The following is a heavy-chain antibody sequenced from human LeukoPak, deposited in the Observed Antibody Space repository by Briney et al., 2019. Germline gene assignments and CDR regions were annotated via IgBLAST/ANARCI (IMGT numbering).Heavy chain of an antibody. V-gene: IGHV3-30-3*01. CDR1: GFTFSNYF. J-gene: IGHJ3*02. CDR3: ARERQDTIIHSGAFDI. CDR2: IANDGSHT. D-gene: IGHD3-10*01. Sequence: PGRSLRLSCAASGFTFSNYFMHWVRQAPGKGLEWVADIANDGSHTLYVESVKGRFTISRDNSKNTLYLQMNSLRVEDTAVYFCARERQDTIIHSGAFDIWGQGTMVTVSS.